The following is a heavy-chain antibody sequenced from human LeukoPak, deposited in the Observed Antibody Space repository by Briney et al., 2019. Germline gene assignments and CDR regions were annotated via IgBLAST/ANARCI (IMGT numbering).Heavy chain of an antibody. CDR2: SDSGGNI. CDR3: ANRNVDSALPPGY. D-gene: IGHD5-12*01. Sequence: GGSLRLSCAASGLTVSNNYMTWVRQAPGKGLEWVSVSDSGGNIYSADSVKGRFTISRDNSKNTLYLQMNSLRAEDTALYYCANRNVDSALPPGYWGQGTLVTVSS. J-gene: IGHJ4*02. V-gene: IGHV3-53*01. CDR1: GLTVSNNY.